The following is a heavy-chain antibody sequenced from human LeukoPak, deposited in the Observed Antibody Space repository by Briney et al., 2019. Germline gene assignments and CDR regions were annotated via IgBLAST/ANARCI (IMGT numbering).Heavy chain of an antibody. CDR1: GYRFPSYG. CDR3: TRHFYGSGTYYHFDY. CDR2: ISPYNGNT. D-gene: IGHD3-10*01. V-gene: IGHV1-18*01. J-gene: IGHJ4*02. Sequence: ASVKVSCKASGYRFPSYGISWVRQAPGQGPEWMGWISPYNGNTNYAQKLQGRATMTTDTSTSTAYLELRSLRSDDTAVYYCTRHFYGSGTYYHFDYWGQGTLVTVSS.